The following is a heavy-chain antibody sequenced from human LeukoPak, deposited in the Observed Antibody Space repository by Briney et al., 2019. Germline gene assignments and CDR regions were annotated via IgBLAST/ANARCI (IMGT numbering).Heavy chain of an antibody. V-gene: IGHV3-21*01. D-gene: IGHD1-1*01. CDR2: ISSSSSYI. CDR1: GFTFSSYS. CDR3: AREPSGTAIDY. J-gene: IGHJ4*02. Sequence: GSLRLSCAASGFTFSSYSMNWVRQAPGKGLEWVSSISSSSSYIYYADSVKGRFTISRDNAKNSLYLQMNGLRAEDTAVYYCAREPSGTAIDYWGQGTLVTVSS.